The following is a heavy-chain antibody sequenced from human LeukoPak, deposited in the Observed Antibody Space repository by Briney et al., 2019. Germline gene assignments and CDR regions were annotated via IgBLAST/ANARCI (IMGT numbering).Heavy chain of an antibody. V-gene: IGHV1-46*01. CDR3: AGGGTILYDY. CDR2: IDPRDGSA. Sequence: ASVTVSCKASGYIFTNYYIHWVRQAPGQGLEWVGIIDPRDGSANSAQQIQGRITVTRDTSTGTVYMDLSSLRSEDTAIYYCAGGGTILYDYWGQGTQVTVSS. J-gene: IGHJ4*02. CDR1: GYIFTNYY. D-gene: IGHD1-1*01.